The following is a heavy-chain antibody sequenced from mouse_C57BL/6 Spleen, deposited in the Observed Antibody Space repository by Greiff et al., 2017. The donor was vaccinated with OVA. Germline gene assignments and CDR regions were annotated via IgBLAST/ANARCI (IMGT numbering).Heavy chain of an antibody. CDR2: ISGGGSYT. D-gene: IGHD1-1*01. CDR1: GFTFSSYA. V-gene: IGHV5-4*01. Sequence: EVQLVESGGGLVKPGGSLKLSCAASGFTFSSYAMSWVRQTPEKRLEWVATISGGGSYTYYPDNVKGRFTISRDNAKDNLYLQMSHLKSEDTAVCYCAGSADYFDYWGQGTTLTVSS. CDR3: AGSADYFDY. J-gene: IGHJ2*01.